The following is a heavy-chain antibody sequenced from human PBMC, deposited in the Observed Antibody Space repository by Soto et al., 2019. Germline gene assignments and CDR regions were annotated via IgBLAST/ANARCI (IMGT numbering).Heavy chain of an antibody. CDR1: GGSISSYY. Sequence: QVQLQESGPGLVNPSETLSLTCSVYGGSISSYYWSWIRQPPGKGLEWIGYSYYSGNTNYNPSLKSRVXXSXDXXKNQFSLRLSSVTAADTAVYYCARKSRSSGSCFDSWGQGTLVTVSS. D-gene: IGHD3-10*01. J-gene: IGHJ4*02. CDR3: ARKSRSSGSCFDS. CDR2: SYYSGNT. V-gene: IGHV4-59*08.